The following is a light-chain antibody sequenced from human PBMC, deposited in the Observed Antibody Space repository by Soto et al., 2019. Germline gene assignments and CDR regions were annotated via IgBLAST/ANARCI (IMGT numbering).Light chain of an antibody. CDR3: QQYGSWT. CDR1: QTISSNN. Sequence: EIVLTQSPGTLSVSPGERATLSCRASQTISSNNLAWYQQKPGQAPSLLIYGTSSRATGIPDRFSGSASGTDFTLTISTLEPEDSAIYYCQQYGSWTFGQGTKVEI. CDR2: GTS. V-gene: IGKV3-20*01. J-gene: IGKJ1*01.